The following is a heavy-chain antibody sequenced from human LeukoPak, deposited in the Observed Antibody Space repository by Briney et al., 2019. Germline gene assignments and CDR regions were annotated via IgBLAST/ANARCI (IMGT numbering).Heavy chain of an antibody. V-gene: IGHV3-74*01. CDR1: GFTFSSYW. CDR2: IKTDGSST. D-gene: IGHD6-13*01. CDR3: ARDFMYSISCAGC. J-gene: IGHJ4*02. Sequence: GGSLRLSCAASGFTFSSYWMHWVRQVPGKGLMWVSRIKTDGSSTSYADSVKGRFTISRDNAKNKLYLQMNSLRVEDTAVYYCARDFMYSISCAGCWGQGTLVTVSS.